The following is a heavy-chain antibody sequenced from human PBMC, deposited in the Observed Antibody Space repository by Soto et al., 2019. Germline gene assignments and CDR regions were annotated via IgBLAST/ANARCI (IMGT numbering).Heavy chain of an antibody. V-gene: IGHV4-61*01. J-gene: IGHJ4*02. CDR1: GGSVSSVSYY. CDR3: ARDEVDSSGWYVGFDY. D-gene: IGHD6-19*01. Sequence: TSETLSLTCTVSGGSVSSVSYYWSWIRQPPGKGLEWIGYIYYSGSTNYNPSLKSRVTISVDTSKNQFSLKLSSVTAADTAVYYCARDEVDSSGWYVGFDYWGQGTLVTVSS. CDR2: IYYSGST.